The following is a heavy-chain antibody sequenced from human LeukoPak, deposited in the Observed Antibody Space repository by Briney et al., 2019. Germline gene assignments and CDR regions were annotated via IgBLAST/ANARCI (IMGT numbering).Heavy chain of an antibody. CDR3: ATDSGSYFLFAFDI. V-gene: IGHV1-69*06. J-gene: IGHJ3*02. CDR2: IIPIFGTA. CDR1: GGTFSSYA. D-gene: IGHD1-26*01. Sequence: RGASVKVSCKASGGTFSSYAISWVRQAPGQGLEWMGGIIPIFGTANYAQKFQGRVTMTEDTSTDTAYMELSSLRSEDTAVYYCATDSGSYFLFAFDIWGQGTMVTVSS.